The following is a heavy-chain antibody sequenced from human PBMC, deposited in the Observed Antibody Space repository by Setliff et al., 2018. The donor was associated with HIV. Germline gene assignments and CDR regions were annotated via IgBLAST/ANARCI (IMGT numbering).Heavy chain of an antibody. Sequence: AGGSLRLSCAASGFTLSSYTMDWVRQAPGRGLEWVSYISSSSGEIYYADSVKGRFTISRDNAKNSLYLQMNSLRAEDTAVYYCVRDQVSFGYKFDFWGQGTLVTVSS. CDR1: GFTLSSYT. CDR2: ISSSSGEI. V-gene: IGHV3-48*01. J-gene: IGHJ4*02. D-gene: IGHD5-18*01. CDR3: VRDQVSFGYKFDF.